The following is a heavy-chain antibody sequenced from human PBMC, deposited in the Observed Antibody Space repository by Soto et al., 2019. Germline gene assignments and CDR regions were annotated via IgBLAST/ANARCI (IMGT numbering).Heavy chain of an antibody. CDR2: ISSDSGYT. D-gene: IGHD3-10*01. CDR3: ARDPMGRGVPLDY. CDR1: GFTFSDYY. Sequence: PGGSLRLSCAASGFTFSDYYMRWIRQAPGKGLEWVSYISSDSGYTQYADSLQGRLTVSRDNAKNSMYLEMKGLRAEDTAVYFCARDPMGRGVPLDYWGPGTLVTVSS. J-gene: IGHJ4*02. V-gene: IGHV3-11*06.